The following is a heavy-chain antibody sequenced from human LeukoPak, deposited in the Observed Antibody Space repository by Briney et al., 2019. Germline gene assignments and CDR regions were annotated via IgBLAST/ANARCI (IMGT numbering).Heavy chain of an antibody. V-gene: IGHV4-61*02. CDR1: SGSISSGTYY. CDR2: IYSSGST. Sequence: SETLSLTCTVSSGSISSGTYYWSWIRQPAGKGLEWIGRIYSSGSTNYNPSLKSRVTISVDTSKNQFSLKLSSVTAADTAVYYCARGRSGGTYWLLGPRHFDYWGQGTLVTVSS. J-gene: IGHJ4*02. D-gene: IGHD2-21*01. CDR3: ARGRSGGTYWLLGPRHFDY.